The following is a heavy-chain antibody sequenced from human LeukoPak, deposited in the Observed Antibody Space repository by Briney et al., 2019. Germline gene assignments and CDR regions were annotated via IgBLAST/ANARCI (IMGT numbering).Heavy chain of an antibody. CDR1: GGSISSGSYY. V-gene: IGHV4-61*02. CDR2: IKTSGST. D-gene: IGHD3-22*01. CDR3: ARDPPYYYDTMRGALDI. J-gene: IGHJ3*02. Sequence: PSQTLSLTCTVSGGSISSGSYYWSWIGQPAGKGLKWIGRIKTSGSTHYNPSLKSRVTISVDMSKNLFSLKLSSVTAADTAVYYCARDPPYYYDTMRGALDIWGQGTMVTVSS.